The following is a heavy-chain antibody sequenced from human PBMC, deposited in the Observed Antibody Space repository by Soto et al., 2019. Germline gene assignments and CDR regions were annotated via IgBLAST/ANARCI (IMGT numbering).Heavy chain of an antibody. J-gene: IGHJ4*02. CDR1: GGSISSSSYY. D-gene: IGHD6-13*01. V-gene: IGHV4-39*01. CDR2: IYYSGST. Sequence: PSGRLSLTCTVCGGSISSSSYYWGWIRQPPGKGLEWIGSIYYSGSTYYNPSLKSRVTISVDTSKNQFSLKLSSVTAADTAVYYCARLIAAAAAVDYWGQGTLVTVSS. CDR3: ARLIAAAAAVDY.